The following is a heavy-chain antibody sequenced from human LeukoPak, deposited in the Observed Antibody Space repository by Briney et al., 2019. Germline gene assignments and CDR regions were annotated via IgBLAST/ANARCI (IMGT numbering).Heavy chain of an antibody. CDR2: IWYDGSNK. J-gene: IGHJ4*02. Sequence: PGGSLRLSCAASGFTFSSYGMHWVRQAPGKGLEWVAVIWYDGSNKYYADSVKGRFTISRDNSKNTLYLQMNSLTAEDMAVYYCARVIAAAGIDYFDYWGQGTLATVSS. D-gene: IGHD6-13*01. CDR1: GFTFSSYG. CDR3: ARVIAAAGIDYFDY. V-gene: IGHV3-33*01.